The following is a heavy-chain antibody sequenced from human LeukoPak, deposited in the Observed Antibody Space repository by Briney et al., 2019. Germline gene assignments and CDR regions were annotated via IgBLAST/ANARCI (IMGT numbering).Heavy chain of an antibody. J-gene: IGHJ5*02. CDR3: ARRVGGYSYDHDWFDP. Sequence: GASVKVSCKASGYTLTSYGISWVRKAPGKGLEWMGWISAYNGNSNYAQKLQGRVTMTTDTSTSTAYMELRSLRSDDTAVYYCARRVGGYSYDHDWFDPWGQGTLVTVSS. V-gene: IGHV1-18*01. CDR2: ISAYNGNS. CDR1: GYTLTSYG. D-gene: IGHD5-18*01.